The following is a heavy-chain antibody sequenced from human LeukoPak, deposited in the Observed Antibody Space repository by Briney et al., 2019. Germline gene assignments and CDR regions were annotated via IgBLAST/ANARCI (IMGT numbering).Heavy chain of an antibody. CDR2: ISGSGGST. CDR3: AKDPYSSGWYISAFDI. J-gene: IGHJ3*02. Sequence: GGSLRLSCAASRFTFSSYAMSWVRQAPGKGLEWVSAISGSGGSTYYADSVKGRFTISGDNSKNTLYLQMNSLRAEDTAVYYCAKDPYSSGWYISAFDIWGQGTMVTVSS. V-gene: IGHV3-23*01. D-gene: IGHD6-19*01. CDR1: RFTFSSYA.